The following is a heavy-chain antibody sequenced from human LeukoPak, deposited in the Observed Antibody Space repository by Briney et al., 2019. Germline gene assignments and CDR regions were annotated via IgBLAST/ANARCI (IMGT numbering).Heavy chain of an antibody. CDR1: GYTFTSYG. D-gene: IGHD3-22*01. Sequence: ASVKVSCKASGYTFTSYGISWVRQAPGQGLEWMGIINPSGGSTDYAQKFQGRVTMTRDMSTSTVYMELSSLRSEDTAVYYCAREAFYYDSNAFVRAFDIWGQGTMVTVSS. V-gene: IGHV1-46*01. J-gene: IGHJ3*02. CDR2: INPSGGST. CDR3: AREAFYYDSNAFVRAFDI.